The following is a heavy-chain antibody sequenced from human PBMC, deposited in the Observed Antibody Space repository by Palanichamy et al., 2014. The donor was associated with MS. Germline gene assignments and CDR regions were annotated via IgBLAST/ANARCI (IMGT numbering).Heavy chain of an antibody. CDR2: LSGDSTT. V-gene: IGHV3-66*01. CDR3: LGAGGSSY. Sequence: EVQLVEVWGRAWSRRGGRMRLSCAVSGFYVXKNHVSWARQAPGKGLEWVSLLSGDSTTNYADSVKNRFTMSRDNSRNTVYLHMDRLRVDDTAVYYCLGAGGSSYWGQGILVTVSS. CDR1: GFYVXKNH. D-gene: IGHD3-16*01. J-gene: IGHJ4*02.